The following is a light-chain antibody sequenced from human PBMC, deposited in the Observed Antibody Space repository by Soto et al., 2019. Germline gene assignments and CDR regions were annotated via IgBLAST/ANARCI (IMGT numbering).Light chain of an antibody. CDR1: QSVSNY. CDR2: DAS. V-gene: IGKV3-11*01. Sequence: EIVLTQSPATLSLSPGERATLSCRASQSVSNYLAWYQQKPGQAPRLLIYDASNRATGIPARFSGSGSGTDFSLLISSLEPEDFAVYYCQQRSNWPLLTFGGGTKVEIK. CDR3: QQRSNWPLLT. J-gene: IGKJ4*01.